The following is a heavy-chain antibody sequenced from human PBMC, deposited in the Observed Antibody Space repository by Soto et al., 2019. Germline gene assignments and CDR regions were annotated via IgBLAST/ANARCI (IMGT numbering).Heavy chain of an antibody. J-gene: IGHJ4*02. D-gene: IGHD2-15*01. CDR3: ARDYCSGGSCYYFDY. CDR1: GFTLSSYG. Sequence: GGSLRLSCAASGFTLSSYGMHWVRQAPGKGLEWVAVIWYDGSSKYYADSVKGRFTISRDNSKNTLYLQMNSLRAEDTAVYYCARDYCSGGSCYYFDYWGQGTLVTVSS. V-gene: IGHV3-33*01. CDR2: IWYDGSSK.